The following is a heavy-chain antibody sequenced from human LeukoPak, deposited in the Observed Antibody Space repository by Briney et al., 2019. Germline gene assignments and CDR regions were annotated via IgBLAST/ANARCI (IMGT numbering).Heavy chain of an antibody. V-gene: IGHV4-61*01. J-gene: IGHJ4*02. Sequence: PSETLSLTCTVSGGSVNSGSYYWNWIRQPPGKGLEWIGYIYYSGSTNYNPSLKSRVTISVDTSKNQFSLKLSSVTAADTAVYYCARAAYSGSYHSDYWGQGILVTVSS. D-gene: IGHD1-26*01. CDR3: ARAAYSGSYHSDY. CDR2: IYYSGST. CDR1: GGSVNSGSYY.